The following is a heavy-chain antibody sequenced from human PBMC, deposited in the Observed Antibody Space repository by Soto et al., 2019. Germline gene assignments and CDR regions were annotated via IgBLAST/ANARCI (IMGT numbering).Heavy chain of an antibody. CDR2: INAGNGRE. Sequence: QVQLEQSGAEVKKPGASVKVSCKTSGYTFTSYTLHWVRQAPGQGLEWMGWINAGNGREKYSQRFQRRVSLSTDKSAATAYMELRGLRSEGTAMYYCARGGGWVGEASFDSWGQGTLVTVSS. J-gene: IGHJ4*02. V-gene: IGHV1-3*01. D-gene: IGHD3-10*01. CDR3: ARGGGWVGEASFDS. CDR1: GYTFTSYT.